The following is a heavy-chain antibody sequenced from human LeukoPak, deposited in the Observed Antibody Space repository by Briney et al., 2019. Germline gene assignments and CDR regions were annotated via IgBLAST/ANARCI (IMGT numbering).Heavy chain of an antibody. CDR1: GFSFSSYS. CDR3: ARDGTGGWYFDP. V-gene: IGHV3-21*01. Sequence: GGSLRLSCAASGFSFSSYSMNWVRQAPGKGLEWVSSISSSSSYIYYADSVKGRFTISRDNSKNTLYLQMNSLRAEDTAVYYCARDGTGGWYFDPWGRGTLVTVSS. D-gene: IGHD2-8*02. CDR2: ISSSSSYI. J-gene: IGHJ2*01.